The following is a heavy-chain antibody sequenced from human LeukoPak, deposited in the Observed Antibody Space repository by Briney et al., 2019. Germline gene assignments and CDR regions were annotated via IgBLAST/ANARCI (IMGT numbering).Heavy chain of an antibody. Sequence: ASVKVSCKASGYTFTSYDINWVRQATGQGLEWMGWMNPNSGNTGYAQKFQGRVTMTRNTSISTAYMELSSLRSEDTAVYYCARFRRSGRTNPPYNWFDPWGQGTLVTVSS. V-gene: IGHV1-8*01. CDR2: MNPNSGNT. D-gene: IGHD2-15*01. CDR3: ARFRRSGRTNPPYNWFDP. J-gene: IGHJ5*02. CDR1: GYTFTSYD.